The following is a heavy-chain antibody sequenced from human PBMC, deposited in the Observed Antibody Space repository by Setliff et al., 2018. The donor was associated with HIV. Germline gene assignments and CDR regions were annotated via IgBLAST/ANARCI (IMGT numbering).Heavy chain of an antibody. J-gene: IGHJ6*03. CDR3: ARDRRGYYYGSGSCYMDV. CDR2: IYTSGIT. CDR1: GGSFSSYY. Sequence: PSETLSLTCAVFGGSFSSYYWSWIRQPPGKGLEWIGYIYTSGITDYNPSLKSRVTISGDTSKNQFSLKLSSVTAADTAVYYCARDRRGYYYGSGSCYMDVWGTGTTVTVSS. D-gene: IGHD3-10*01. V-gene: IGHV4-4*08.